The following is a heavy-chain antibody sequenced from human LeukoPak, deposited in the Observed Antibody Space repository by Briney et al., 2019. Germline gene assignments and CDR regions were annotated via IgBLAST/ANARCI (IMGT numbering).Heavy chain of an antibody. CDR1: GFIFNNYG. CDR3: AKDRGDFFGSPFDY. J-gene: IGHJ4*02. V-gene: IGHV3-23*01. CDR2: ISNGGGGT. D-gene: IGHD3-10*01. Sequence: RPGGSLRLSCAASGFIFNNYGLIWVRQAPGKGLEWVSAISNGGGGTQYADFVEGRFTISRDNSKNTLFLQMSSLRAEDTAVYYCAKDRGDFFGSPFDYWGQGTLVTVSS.